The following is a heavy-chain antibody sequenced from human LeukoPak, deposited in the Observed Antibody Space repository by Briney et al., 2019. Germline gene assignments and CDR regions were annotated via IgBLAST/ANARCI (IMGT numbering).Heavy chain of an antibody. J-gene: IGHJ3*02. CDR2: ISSSSSYI. CDR1: GFTFSSYS. D-gene: IGHD3-16*02. CDR3: ARVSAGVIGMKDVFDI. Sequence: GGSLRHSCAASGFTFSSYSMNGVRPARGKGLDWVSSISSSSSYIYYADAVKGRFTISRHNAKNSLYLQMNSLRAEGTAVYYCARVSAGVIGMKDVFDIWGQGTMVTVSS. V-gene: IGHV3-21*01.